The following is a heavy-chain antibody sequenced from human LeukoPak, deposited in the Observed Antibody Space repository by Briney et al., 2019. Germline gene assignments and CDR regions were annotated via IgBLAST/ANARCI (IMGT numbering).Heavy chain of an antibody. D-gene: IGHD6-19*01. Sequence: GGSLRLSCAASGFTFSSYAMSWVRQAPGKGLEWVSAISGSGGSTYYADSVKGRFAISRDNSKDTLYLQMNSLRAEDTAVYYCAKVSSSGRAFDIWGQGTMVTVSS. CDR1: GFTFSSYA. J-gene: IGHJ3*02. CDR2: ISGSGGST. CDR3: AKVSSSGRAFDI. V-gene: IGHV3-23*01.